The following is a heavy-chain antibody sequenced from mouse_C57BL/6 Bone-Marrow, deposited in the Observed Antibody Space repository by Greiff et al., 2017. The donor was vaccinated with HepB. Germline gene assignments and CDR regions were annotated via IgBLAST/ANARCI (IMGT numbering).Heavy chain of an antibody. CDR1: GFSLTSYG. V-gene: IGHV2-2*01. Sequence: QVQLQQSGPGLVQPSQSLSITCTVSGFSLTSYGVHWVRQSPGKGLEWLGVIWSGGSTDYNAAFISRLSISKDNYKSKVFFKMNSLQADDTAIYYWASYYPPFSYWGQGTLVPVSA. D-gene: IGHD1-1*02. CDR3: ASYYPPFSY. J-gene: IGHJ3*01. CDR2: IWSGGST.